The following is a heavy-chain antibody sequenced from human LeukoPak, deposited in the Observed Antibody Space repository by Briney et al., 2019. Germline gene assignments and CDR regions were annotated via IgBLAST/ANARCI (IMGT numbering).Heavy chain of an antibody. CDR2: INHSGST. D-gene: IGHD3-22*01. CDR3: ARGRGYYDSSGYYYAGQINDY. J-gene: IGHJ4*02. CDR1: GGSFSGYY. V-gene: IGHV4-34*01. Sequence: SETLSLTCAVYGGSFSGYYWSWIRQPPGKGLEWIGEINHSGSTNYNPSLKSRVTISVDTSKNQFSLKLSSVTAADTAVYYCARGRGYYDSSGYYYAGQINDYWGQGTLVTVSS.